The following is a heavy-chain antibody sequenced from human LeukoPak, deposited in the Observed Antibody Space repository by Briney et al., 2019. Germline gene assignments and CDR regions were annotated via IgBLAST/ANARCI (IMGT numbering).Heavy chain of an antibody. J-gene: IGHJ6*04. D-gene: IGHD3-9*01. CDR1: GGTFSSYA. V-gene: IGHV1-69*13. Sequence: SVKVSCKASGGTFSSYAISWVRQAPGQGLEWMGGIIPIFGTANYAQKFQGRVTITADESTSTAYMELSSQRSEDTAVYYCARATYYDILTGYYPPYYYYGMDVWSKGTTVTVSS. CDR3: ARATYYDILTGYYPPYYYYGMDV. CDR2: IIPIFGTA.